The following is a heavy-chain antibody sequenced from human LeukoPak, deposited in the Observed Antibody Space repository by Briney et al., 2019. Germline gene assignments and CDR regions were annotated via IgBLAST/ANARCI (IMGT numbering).Heavy chain of an antibody. CDR3: ASQPSSTYNWFDP. CDR1: GGSISSYF. V-gene: IGHV4-4*07. D-gene: IGHD2-2*01. CDR2: ISTSGST. Sequence: SETLSLTCTVSGGSISSYFWTWIRQPAGKGLEWIGRISTSGSTNYNPSLKSRVTMSVDTSKNQFSLKLISVTAADTAVYYCASQPSSTYNWFDPWGQGTLVTVSS. J-gene: IGHJ5*02.